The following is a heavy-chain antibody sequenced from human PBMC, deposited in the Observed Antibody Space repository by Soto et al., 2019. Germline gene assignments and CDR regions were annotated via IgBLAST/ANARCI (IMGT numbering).Heavy chain of an antibody. J-gene: IGHJ6*02. CDR1: GYSFSNYG. V-gene: IGHV3-30*18. CDR2: ISYDGITK. D-gene: IGHD3-3*01. Sequence: QAQLVESGGGVVQPGRSLRLSCEASGYSFSNYGMHWVRQAPGKGLEWVAAISYDGITKYYSDSLKGRFTISKDNSKNTLYIEMNSLRPEDTAVSYCAKDMTRFLAWPHYFRGLDVWGQGTTVTVSS. CDR3: AKDMTRFLAWPHYFRGLDV.